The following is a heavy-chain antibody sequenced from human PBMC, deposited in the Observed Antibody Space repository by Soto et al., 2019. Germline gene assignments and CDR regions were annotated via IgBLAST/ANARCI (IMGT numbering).Heavy chain of an antibody. CDR1: GGSISSGGYY. CDR3: AREADYGGNQNWLDP. D-gene: IGHD4-17*01. Sequence: SETLSLTCTVSGGSISSGGYYWSWIRQHPGKGLEWIGYIYYSGSTYYNPSLKSRVTISVDTSKNQFSLKLSSVTAADTAVYYCAREADYGGNQNWLDPWGQGTLVTVSS. V-gene: IGHV4-31*03. J-gene: IGHJ5*02. CDR2: IYYSGST.